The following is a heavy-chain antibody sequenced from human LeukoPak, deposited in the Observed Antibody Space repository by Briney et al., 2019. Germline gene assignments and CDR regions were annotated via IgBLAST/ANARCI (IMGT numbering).Heavy chain of an antibody. V-gene: IGHV3-48*03. CDR2: ISSSGSTI. Sequence: GGSLRLSCAASGFTFSSYEMNWVRQAPGKGLEWVSYISSSGSTIYYADAVKGRLTISRDNAKNSLYLQMNSLRAEDTAVYYCARGALVAVAGTKYFDYWGQGTLVTVSS. CDR1: GFTFSSYE. CDR3: ARGALVAVAGTKYFDY. J-gene: IGHJ4*02. D-gene: IGHD6-19*01.